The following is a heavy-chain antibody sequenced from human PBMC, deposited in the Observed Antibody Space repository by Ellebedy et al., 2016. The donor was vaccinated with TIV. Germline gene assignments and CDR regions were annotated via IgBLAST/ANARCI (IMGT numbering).Heavy chain of an antibody. D-gene: IGHD1-7*01. CDR2: IRQDVSEK. Sequence: GESLKISCAASGFTFSGYWMNWVRQAPGKGLEWVASIRQDVSEKYYVDSLKGRFTISRDNAKNALYLQMNSLRAEDTAVYFCARVNYKPTRFDYWGQGTLVTVSS. CDR3: ARVNYKPTRFDY. V-gene: IGHV3-7*03. J-gene: IGHJ4*02. CDR1: GFTFSGYW.